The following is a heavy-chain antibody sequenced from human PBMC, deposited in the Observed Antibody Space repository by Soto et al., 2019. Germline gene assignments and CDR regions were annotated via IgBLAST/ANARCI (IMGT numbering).Heavy chain of an antibody. J-gene: IGHJ4*02. D-gene: IGHD7-27*01. V-gene: IGHV4-59*08. CDR2: IYYGGST. Sequence: PSETLSLTCTFSGCSISSYYWSWIRQPPGKGLEWIGYIYYGGSTNYNPSLKSRVTISVDTPKNQFSLKLSSVTAADTAVYYCAKNWNWGSLVHWGQGTLVTVSS. CDR1: GCSISSYY. CDR3: AKNWNWGSLVH.